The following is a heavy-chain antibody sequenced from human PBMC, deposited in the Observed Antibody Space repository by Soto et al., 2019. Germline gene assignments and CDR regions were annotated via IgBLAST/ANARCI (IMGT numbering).Heavy chain of an antibody. CDR3: TTEEVGGFDY. J-gene: IGHJ4*02. V-gene: IGHV3-9*01. D-gene: IGHD1-26*01. CDR1: GFTFDDYA. Sequence: EVQLVESGGGLVQPGRSLRLSCAASGFTFDDYAMHWVRQAPGKGLEWVSGISWNSGSIGYADSVKGRFTISRDNAKNSLYLQMNSLRAEDTALYYCTTEEVGGFDYWGQGTLVTVSS. CDR2: ISWNSGSI.